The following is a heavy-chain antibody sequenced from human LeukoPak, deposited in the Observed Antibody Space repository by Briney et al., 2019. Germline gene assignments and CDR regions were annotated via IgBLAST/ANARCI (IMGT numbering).Heavy chain of an antibody. CDR3: ARDCDSSGYSPMDV. J-gene: IGHJ6*02. CDR2: ISSSSSYI. D-gene: IGHD3-22*01. V-gene: IGHV3-21*01. Sequence: GGSLRLSCAASGFTFSSYSMNWVRQAPGKGLEWVSSISSSSSYIYYADSVKGRFTISRDNAKNSLYLQMNSLRAEDTAVYYCARDCDSSGYSPMDVWGQGTTVTVSS. CDR1: GFTFSSYS.